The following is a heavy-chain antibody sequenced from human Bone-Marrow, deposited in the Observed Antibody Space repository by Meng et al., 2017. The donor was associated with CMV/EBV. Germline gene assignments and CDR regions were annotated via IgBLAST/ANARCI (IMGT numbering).Heavy chain of an antibody. CDR2: INPNSGGT. J-gene: IGHJ6*02. CDR3: ARGRGYCSSTSCYKPHGMDV. CDR1: GYTFTGYF. Sequence: ASVKVSCKASGYTFTGYFMHWVRQAPGQGLEWMGWINPNSGGTNYEQKFQGRVTMTRDTSISTAYMELTSLTSDDTAVYYCARGRGYCSSTSCYKPHGMDVWGQGTTVTVSS. D-gene: IGHD2-2*02. V-gene: IGHV1-2*02.